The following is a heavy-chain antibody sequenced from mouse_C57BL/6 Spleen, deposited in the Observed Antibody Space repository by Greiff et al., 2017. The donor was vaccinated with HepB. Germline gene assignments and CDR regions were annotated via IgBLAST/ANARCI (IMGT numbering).Heavy chain of an antibody. J-gene: IGHJ1*03. CDR2: ISDGGSYT. D-gene: IGHD1-1*01. CDR1: GFTFSSYA. Sequence: EVQLVESGGGLVKPGGSLKLSCAASGFTFSSYAMSWVRQTPEKRLEWVATISDGGSYTYYPDNVKGRSTISRDNAKNNLYLQMSNLKSEDTAMYYCARDVSSYWYFDVWGTGTTVTVSS. V-gene: IGHV5-4*01. CDR3: ARDVSSYWYFDV.